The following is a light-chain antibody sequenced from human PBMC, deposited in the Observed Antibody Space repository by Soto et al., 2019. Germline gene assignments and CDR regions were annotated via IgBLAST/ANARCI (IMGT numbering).Light chain of an antibody. CDR3: RKALQSPPWT. CDR1: QSRLQSNGYHY. J-gene: IGKJ1*01. Sequence: DGVMTQSPLSLPVTPGDPASISFRSSQSRLQSNGYHYVNWFVQKPWQSPQLLIYLGSERASGVPGRISGSGSGTDFTLKISRVEADDVGIYDCRKALQSPPWTVGQGTKVEIK. V-gene: IGKV2-28*01. CDR2: LGS.